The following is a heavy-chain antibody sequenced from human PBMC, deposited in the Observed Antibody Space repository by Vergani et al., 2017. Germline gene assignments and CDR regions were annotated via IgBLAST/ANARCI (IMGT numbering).Heavy chain of an antibody. D-gene: IGHD6-19*01. CDR3: ARDHSCWYPTYYFDY. V-gene: IGHV4-61*02. CDR2: IYTSGST. J-gene: IGHJ4*02. CDR1: GGSISSGSYY. Sequence: QLQLQESGPGLVKPSETLSLTCTVSGGSISSGSYYWSWIRQPAGKGLEWIGRIYTSGSTNYNPSLKSRVTMSVDTSKNQFSLKLSSVTAADTAVYYCARDHSCWYPTYYFDYWGQGTLVTVSS.